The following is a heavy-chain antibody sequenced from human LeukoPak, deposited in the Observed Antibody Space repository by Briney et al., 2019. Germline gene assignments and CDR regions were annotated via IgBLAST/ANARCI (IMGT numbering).Heavy chain of an antibody. V-gene: IGHV1-69*05. Sequence: ASVKVSCKASGGTFSSYAISWVRQAPGQGLEWMGRIIPIFGTANYVQKFQGRVTITTDGSTSTAYMELSSLRSEDTAVYYCARGSYYYDSSGYYINYWGQGTLVTVSS. CDR3: ARGSYYYDSSGYYINY. CDR1: GGTFSSYA. D-gene: IGHD3-22*01. CDR2: IIPIFGTA. J-gene: IGHJ4*02.